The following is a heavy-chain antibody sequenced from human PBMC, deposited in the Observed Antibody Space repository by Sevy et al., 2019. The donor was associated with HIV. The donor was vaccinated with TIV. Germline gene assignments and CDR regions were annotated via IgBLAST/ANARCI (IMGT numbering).Heavy chain of an antibody. CDR3: AIKITMIRGDQGPFDY. CDR1: GFTFSSYW. J-gene: IGHJ4*02. V-gene: IGHV3-74*01. D-gene: IGHD3-10*01. Sequence: GGSLRLSCAASGFTFSSYWMHWVRQAPGKGLVWVSRINSDGSSTSYADSVKGRFTISRDNAKNTLFLQMNSLRAEDTAVYYCAIKITMIRGDQGPFDYWGQGTLVTVSS. CDR2: INSDGSST.